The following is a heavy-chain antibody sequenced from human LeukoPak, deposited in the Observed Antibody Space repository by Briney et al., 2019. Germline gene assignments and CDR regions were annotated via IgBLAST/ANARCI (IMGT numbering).Heavy chain of an antibody. V-gene: IGHV3-21*01. CDR2: ISSSSSYI. CDR3: ARALYRQHIVVVNAKNYWYFDL. CDR1: GFTFSSYS. J-gene: IGHJ2*01. D-gene: IGHD2-21*01. Sequence: GGSLRLSCAASGFTFSSYSMNWIRQAPGKGLEWVSSISSSSSYIYYADSVKGRFTISRDNAKNSLYLQMNSLRAEDTAVYYCARALYRQHIVVVNAKNYWYFDLWGRGTLVTVSS.